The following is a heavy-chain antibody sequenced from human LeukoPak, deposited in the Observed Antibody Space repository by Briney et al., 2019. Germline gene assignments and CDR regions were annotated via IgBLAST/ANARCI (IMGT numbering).Heavy chain of an antibody. CDR1: GGTFSSYA. CDR3: AREGYYGSGRYMDV. CDR2: IIPIFGTA. Sequence: AATVRVSCKASGGTFSSYAISWVRQAPGQGLEWMGGIIPIFGTANYAQKFQGRVTITTDESTSTAYMELSSLRSEDTAVYYCAREGYYGSGRYMDVWGKGTTVTVSS. D-gene: IGHD3-10*01. V-gene: IGHV1-69*05. J-gene: IGHJ6*03.